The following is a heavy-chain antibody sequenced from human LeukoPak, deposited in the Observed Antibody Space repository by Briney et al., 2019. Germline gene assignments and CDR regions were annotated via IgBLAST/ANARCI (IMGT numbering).Heavy chain of an antibody. CDR3: ARNIVLMVYALDY. Sequence: PSETLSLTCAVYGGSFSGYYWSWIRQPPGKGLEWIGEINHSGSTNYNPSLKSRVTISVDTSKNQFSLKLSSVTAADTAVYYCARNIVLMVYALDYWGQGTLVTVSS. D-gene: IGHD2-8*01. J-gene: IGHJ4*02. CDR1: GGSFSGYY. V-gene: IGHV4-34*01. CDR2: INHSGST.